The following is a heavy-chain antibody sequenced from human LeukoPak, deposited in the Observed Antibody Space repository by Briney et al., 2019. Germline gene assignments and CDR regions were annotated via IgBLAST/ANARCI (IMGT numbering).Heavy chain of an antibody. D-gene: IGHD6-6*01. Sequence: SQTLSLTCTVSVGSISSGSYYWSWIRQPAGKGLEWIGRIYTSGSTNYNPSLKSRVTISVDTSKNQFSLKLSSVTAADTAVYYCARDLGIAARPDYWGQGTLVTVSS. V-gene: IGHV4-61*02. CDR2: IYTSGST. CDR1: VGSISSGSYY. J-gene: IGHJ4*02. CDR3: ARDLGIAARPDY.